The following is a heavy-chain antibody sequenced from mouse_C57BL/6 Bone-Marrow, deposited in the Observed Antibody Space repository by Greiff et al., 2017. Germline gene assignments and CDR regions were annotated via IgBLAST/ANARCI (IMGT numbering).Heavy chain of an antibody. D-gene: IGHD2-1*01. V-gene: IGHV1-64*01. CDR3: ARSRVLLCDY. Sequence: VQLQQSGAELVKPGASVKLSCKASGYTFTSYWMNWVKQRPGQGLEWIGMIHPNCGSTNYNEKFKSKATLTVDKSSSTAYMQLSSRTAEDAAVYYCARSRVLLCDYWGQGTTLTVSS. J-gene: IGHJ2*01. CDR2: IHPNCGST. CDR1: GYTFTSYW.